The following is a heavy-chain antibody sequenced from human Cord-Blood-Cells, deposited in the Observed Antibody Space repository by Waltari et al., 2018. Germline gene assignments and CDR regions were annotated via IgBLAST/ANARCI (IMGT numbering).Heavy chain of an antibody. V-gene: IGHV1-69*01. CDR2: IIPILGTA. Sequence: QVQLVQSGAEVKKPGASVKVSCKASGGTFISFAIRWVRLALGQGLEGMGGIIPILGTANYAQKFQGRVTITADESTSTAYMELSSLRSEDTAVYYCARGDVGYCSSTSCYDYWGQGTLVTVSS. D-gene: IGHD2-2*01. CDR3: ARGDVGYCSSTSCYDY. CDR1: GGTFISFA. J-gene: IGHJ4*02.